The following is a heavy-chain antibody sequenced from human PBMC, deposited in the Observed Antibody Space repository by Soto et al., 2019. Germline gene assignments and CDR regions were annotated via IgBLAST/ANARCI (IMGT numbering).Heavy chain of an antibody. D-gene: IGHD6-13*01. CDR3: AREENSSSWYKYYYYGMDV. J-gene: IGHJ6*02. V-gene: IGHV1-18*01. CDR2: ISAYNGNT. CDR1: GYTFTSYG. Sequence: SVKVSCKASGYTFTSYGISWVRQAPGQGLEWMGWISAYNGNTNYAQKLQGRVTMTTDTSTSTAYMELRSLRSDDTAVYYCAREENSSSWYKYYYYGMDVWGQGTTVTVSS.